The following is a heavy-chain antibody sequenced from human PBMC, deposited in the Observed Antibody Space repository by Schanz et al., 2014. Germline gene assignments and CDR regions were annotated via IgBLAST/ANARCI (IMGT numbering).Heavy chain of an antibody. V-gene: IGHV3-48*01. CDR3: ARDGDRFYHNYYMDV. J-gene: IGHJ6*03. D-gene: IGHD4-17*01. CDR1: GFDFNSYS. CDR2: IDGKSTTV. Sequence: EVHLVESGGGLVKRGGSLRLSCEASGFDFNSYSMNWVRQVPGKGLEWLSYIDGKSTTVYYADSVKGRFTVSRDNARNSLYLHMNTLGAEDTAVYYCARDGDRFYHNYYMDVWGKGTTVTVSS.